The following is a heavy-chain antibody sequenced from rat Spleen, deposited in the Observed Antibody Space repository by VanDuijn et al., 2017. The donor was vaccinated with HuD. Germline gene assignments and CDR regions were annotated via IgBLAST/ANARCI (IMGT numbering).Heavy chain of an antibody. Sequence: EVELVESGGGLVQPGRSLKLSCVASGFSFTDYNMAWVRQAPTKDLQWVTSISTGGYNTYYRDSVKGRFTISRDNAKSTLYLQMDSLRSEDTATCYCATLTPLFAYWGQGTLVTVSS. CDR3: ATLTPLFAY. CDR2: ISTGGYNT. J-gene: IGHJ3*01. D-gene: IGHD3-4*01. CDR1: GFSFTDYN. V-gene: IGHV5-25*01.